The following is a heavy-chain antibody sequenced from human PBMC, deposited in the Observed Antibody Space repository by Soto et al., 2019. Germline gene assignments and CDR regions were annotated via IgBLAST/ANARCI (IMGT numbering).Heavy chain of an antibody. D-gene: IGHD3-10*01. CDR2: INNRGNT. V-gene: IGHV4-34*01. Sequence: AETLSLTCAVDGSPVTTYYWTWIRQPPGKGLEWVVEINNRGNTNYNPSLKSRLTVSLDTSKTQFSLKLTSVTAADTAVDYCLMVTYSGMDVWGQGTTVTVSS. J-gene: IGHJ6*02. CDR1: GSPVTTYY. CDR3: LMVTYSGMDV.